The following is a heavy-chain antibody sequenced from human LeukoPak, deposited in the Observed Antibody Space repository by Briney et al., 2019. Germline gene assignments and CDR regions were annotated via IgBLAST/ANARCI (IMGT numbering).Heavy chain of an antibody. CDR1: GFTFNTYA. CDR3: ARVGAAGTEY. J-gene: IGHJ4*02. V-gene: IGHV3-53*01. D-gene: IGHD6-13*01. CDR2: IYSGGST. Sequence: RPGGSLRLSCAASGFTFNTYAMTWVRQAPGKGLEWVSVIYSGGSTYYADSVKGRFTISRDNSKNTLYLQMNSLRAEDTAVYYCARVGAAGTEYWGQGTLVTVSS.